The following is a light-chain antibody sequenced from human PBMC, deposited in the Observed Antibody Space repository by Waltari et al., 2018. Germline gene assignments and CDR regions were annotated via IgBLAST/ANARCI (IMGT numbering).Light chain of an antibody. CDR1: QSVSNN. V-gene: IGKV3-15*01. J-gene: IGKJ2*01. CDR2: GAS. Sequence: EIVMTQSPATLSVSPGERVALSCRASQSVSNNLVWYQQRPGQAPRPLIYGASTKATGIPARFTGSGSGTEFTLTISSLQSEDFAVYYCQQYNHGYTFAQGTKLEIK. CDR3: QQYNHGYT.